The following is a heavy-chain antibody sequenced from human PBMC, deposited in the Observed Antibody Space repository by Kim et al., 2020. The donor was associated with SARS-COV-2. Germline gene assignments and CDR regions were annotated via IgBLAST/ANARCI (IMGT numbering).Heavy chain of an antibody. Sequence: ASVKVSCKASGYTFTSYAMNWVRQAPGQGLEWMGWINTNTGNPTYAQGFTGRFVFSLDTSVSTAYLQISSLKAEDTAVYYCARVKDMVRGVGSYYYYGMDVCGQGTTVTISS. D-gene: IGHD3-10*01. CDR3: ARVKDMVRGVGSYYYYGMDV. CDR2: INTNTGNP. CDR1: GYTFTSYA. J-gene: IGHJ6*02. V-gene: IGHV7-4-1*02.